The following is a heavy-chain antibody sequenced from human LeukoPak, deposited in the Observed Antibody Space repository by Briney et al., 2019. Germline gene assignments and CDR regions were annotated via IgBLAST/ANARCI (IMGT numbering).Heavy chain of an antibody. J-gene: IGHJ1*01. CDR2: IIPIFGTA. Sequence: SVKVSCKASGGTFSSYAISWVRQAPGQGLEWMGGIIPIFGTANYAQKFQGRVTITADESTSTAYMELSSLRSEDTAVYYCASALKFSSWYRGIPSKYLQHWGQGTLVTVSS. V-gene: IGHV1-69*13. CDR1: GGTFSSYA. D-gene: IGHD6-13*01. CDR3: ASALKFSSWYRGIPSKYLQH.